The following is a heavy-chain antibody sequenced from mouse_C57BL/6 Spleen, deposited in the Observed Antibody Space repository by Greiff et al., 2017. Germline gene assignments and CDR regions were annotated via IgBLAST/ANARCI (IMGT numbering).Heavy chain of an antibody. CDR3: VRDYYGSSYWYFDV. Sequence: EVKVVESGGGLVQPKGSLKLSCAASGFTFTTYAMHWVRQAPGKGLEWVARIRSKSSNYATYYADSVKDRFTISRDDSQSMLYLQMNNLKTEDTAMYYCVRDYYGSSYWYFDVSGTGTTVTVSS. V-gene: IGHV10-3*01. CDR2: IRSKSSNYAT. CDR1: GFTFTTYA. J-gene: IGHJ1*03. D-gene: IGHD1-1*01.